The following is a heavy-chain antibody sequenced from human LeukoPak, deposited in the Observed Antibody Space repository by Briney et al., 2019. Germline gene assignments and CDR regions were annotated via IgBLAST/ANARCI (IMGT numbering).Heavy chain of an antibody. Sequence: PGGSLRLSCAASSFTVSSNYMSWVRQAPGKGLEWVSVIYNDGCTDYADSVKGRFITSRDNSKNTLYLQMNSLRGEDTAVYYCARVDTVIYYFDYWGQGTLVTVSS. D-gene: IGHD5-18*01. V-gene: IGHV3-66*01. CDR2: IYNDGCT. CDR3: ARVDTVIYYFDY. J-gene: IGHJ4*02. CDR1: SFTVSSNY.